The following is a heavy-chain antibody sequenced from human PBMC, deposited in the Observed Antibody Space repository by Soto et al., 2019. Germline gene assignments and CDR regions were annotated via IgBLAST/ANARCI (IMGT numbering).Heavy chain of an antibody. CDR3: ARDFTRTRHCNSGKCYPMSD. Sequence: GASVKVSCKASGGTFINYGITWVRQAPGQGLEWMGRILPLFGSAIYAQNFQGRVTITADESTSTAYMELSSLTSEDTAVYYCARDFTRTRHCNSGKCYPMSDWGQGTPVTVSS. CDR2: ILPLFGSA. J-gene: IGHJ4*02. CDR1: GGTFINYG. D-gene: IGHD2-15*01. V-gene: IGHV1-69*13.